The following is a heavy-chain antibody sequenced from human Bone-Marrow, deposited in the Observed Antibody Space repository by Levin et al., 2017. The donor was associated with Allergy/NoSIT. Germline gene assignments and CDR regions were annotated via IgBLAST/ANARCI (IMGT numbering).Heavy chain of an antibody. J-gene: IGHJ4*02. D-gene: IGHD4-11*01. CDR3: ARNDYRNSRPLDY. V-gene: IGHV1-8*01. Sequence: ASVKVSCKASGYRFTSYDINWVRQATGQGLEWMGWMNPSGGNRGYAQKLQGRVTMTRDTSISTAYMELSGLRSEDTAVYYCARNDYRNSRPLDYWGQGTLVTVSS. CDR1: GYRFTSYD. CDR2: MNPSGGNR.